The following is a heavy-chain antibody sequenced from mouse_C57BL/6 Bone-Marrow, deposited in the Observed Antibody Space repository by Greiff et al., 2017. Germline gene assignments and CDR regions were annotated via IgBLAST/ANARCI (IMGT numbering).Heavy chain of an antibody. CDR2: IDPSDSYT. Sequence: QVQLKQPGAELVKPGASVKLSCKASGYTFTSYWMQWVKQRPGQGLEWIGEIDPSDSYTNYNQKFKGKATLTVDTSSSTAYMQLSSLTSEDSAVXYCARLGLYDPYWYFDVWGTGTTVTVSS. D-gene: IGHD2-12*01. CDR3: ARLGLYDPYWYFDV. J-gene: IGHJ1*03. V-gene: IGHV1-50*01. CDR1: GYTFTSYW.